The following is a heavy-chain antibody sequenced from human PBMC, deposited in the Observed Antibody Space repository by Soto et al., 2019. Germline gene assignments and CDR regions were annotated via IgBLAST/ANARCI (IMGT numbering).Heavy chain of an antibody. CDR1: GGTFSSYA. V-gene: IGHV1-69*06. J-gene: IGHJ6*02. Sequence: QVQLVQSGAEVKKPGSSVKVSCKASGGTFSSYAISWVRQAPGRGLEWMGGIIPIFGTANYAQKFQGRVTITADKSTSTAYMELSSLRSEDTAVYYCARDVRQQQLVRAYYYYGMDVWGQGTTVTVSS. CDR2: IIPIFGTA. CDR3: ARDVRQQQLVRAYYYYGMDV. D-gene: IGHD6-13*01.